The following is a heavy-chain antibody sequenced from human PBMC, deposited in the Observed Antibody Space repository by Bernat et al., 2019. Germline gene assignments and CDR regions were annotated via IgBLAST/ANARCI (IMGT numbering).Heavy chain of an antibody. CDR1: GGSVSSGSYY. V-gene: IGHV4-61*01. CDR3: AREYCSGGSCGLFDY. CDR2: IYYSGST. D-gene: IGHD2-15*01. Sequence: QVQLQESGPGLVKPSETLSLTCTVSGGSVSSGSYYWSWIRQPPGKGLEWIGYIYYSGSTNYNPSLKSRVTISVDTSKNQFSLKLSSVTAADTAVYYCAREYCSGGSCGLFDYWGQGTLVTV. J-gene: IGHJ4*02.